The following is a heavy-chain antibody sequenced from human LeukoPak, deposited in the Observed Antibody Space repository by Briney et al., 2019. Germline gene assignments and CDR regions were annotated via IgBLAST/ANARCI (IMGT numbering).Heavy chain of an antibody. CDR2: IYYSGST. CDR1: GGSISSYY. CDR3: ARHGNDAFDI. V-gene: IGHV4-59*08. J-gene: IGHJ3*02. Sequence: SGTLSLTCTVSGGSISSYYWSWIRQPPGKGLEWIGYIYYSGSTNYNPSLKSRVTISVDTSKNQFSLKLSSVTAADTAVYYCARHGNDAFDIWGEGTMVTVSS.